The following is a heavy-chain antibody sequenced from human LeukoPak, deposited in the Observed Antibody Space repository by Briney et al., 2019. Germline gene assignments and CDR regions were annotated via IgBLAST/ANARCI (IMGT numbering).Heavy chain of an antibody. Sequence: GGSLRLSCAASGFTFSRYGMHWVRQAPGKGLEWVAVIWYDGSNKYYADSVKGRFTISRDKSKKTMYLQMNSLRAEDTAVYYCAKVLQYHYYDMDVWGQGTTVTVSS. V-gene: IGHV3-33*03. CDR1: GFTFSRYG. D-gene: IGHD5-24*01. CDR3: AKVLQYHYYDMDV. J-gene: IGHJ6*02. CDR2: IWYDGSNK.